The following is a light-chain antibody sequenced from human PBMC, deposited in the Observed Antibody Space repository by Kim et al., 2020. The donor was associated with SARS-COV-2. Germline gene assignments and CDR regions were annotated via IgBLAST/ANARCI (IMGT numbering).Light chain of an antibody. CDR3: QQYNDWPRT. Sequence: VSPGDRATLPCRASQSVSRNLAWYQVKPGQAPRLLMYSASTRANVIPPRFSGSGSGTEFTLTISSLQSEDFAVYYCQQYNDWPRTFGQGTKVDIK. CDR1: QSVSRN. J-gene: IGKJ1*01. V-gene: IGKV3-15*01. CDR2: SAS.